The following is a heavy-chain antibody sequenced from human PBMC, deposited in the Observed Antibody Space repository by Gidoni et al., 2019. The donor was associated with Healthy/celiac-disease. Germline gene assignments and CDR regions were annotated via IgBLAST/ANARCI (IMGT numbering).Heavy chain of an antibody. V-gene: IGHV4-39*01. Sequence: QLQLQESGPGLVKPSETLSLTCTVPGGSISSSSDYWGWIRQPPGKGLEWIGSIYYSGSTYYNPSLKSRVTISVDTSKNQFSLKLSSVTAADTTVYYCARRKRYSYGFDYWGQGTLVTVSS. CDR2: IYYSGST. J-gene: IGHJ4*02. CDR3: ARRKRYSYGFDY. CDR1: GGSISSSSDY. D-gene: IGHD5-18*01.